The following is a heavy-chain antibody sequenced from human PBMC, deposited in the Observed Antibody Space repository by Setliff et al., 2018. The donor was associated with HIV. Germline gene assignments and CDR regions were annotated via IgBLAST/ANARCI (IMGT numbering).Heavy chain of an antibody. CDR2: INPNSGGT. CDR1: GDAFTDYY. V-gene: IGHV1-2*02. Sequence: ASVKVSCKASGDAFTDYYIHWVRQAPGQGLEWMGWINPNSGGTNYAQKFQGRVTMTMDTSITTAYMELSSLSSDDTAVYYCARDHVVCSGGTCRSEDPYYYYYMNLWGEGTTVTVSS. CDR3: ARDHVVCSGGTCRSEDPYYYYYMNL. J-gene: IGHJ6*03. D-gene: IGHD2-15*01.